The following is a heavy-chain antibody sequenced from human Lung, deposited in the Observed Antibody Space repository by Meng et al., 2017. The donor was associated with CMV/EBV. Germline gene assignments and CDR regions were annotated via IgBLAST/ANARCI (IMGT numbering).Heavy chain of an antibody. CDR1: GGSISSGDFY. V-gene: IGHV4-30-4*08. CDR3: AREPPDYCTSASCDYFDY. J-gene: IGHJ4*02. D-gene: IGHD2-2*01. Sequence: LRLXCTVSGGSISSGDFYWTWIRQSPGKGLEWIGYVHHSRGTYYNPSLRSRVVISAETSKNQFSLRLTSVTAADTAMYYCAREPPDYCTSASCDYFDYWGQGXLVTVSS. CDR2: VHHSRGT.